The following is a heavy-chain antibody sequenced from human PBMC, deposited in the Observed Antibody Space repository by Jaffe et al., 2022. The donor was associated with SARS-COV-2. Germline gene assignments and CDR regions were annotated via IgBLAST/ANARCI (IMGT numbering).Heavy chain of an antibody. CDR1: GFTFSSYG. Sequence: QVQLVESGGGVVQPGRSLRLSCAASGFTFSSYGMHWVRQAPGKGLEWVAVISYDGSNKYYADSVKGRFTISRDNSKNTLYLQMNSLRAEDTAVYYCAKDLFQHIVVVTALGAFDIWGQGTMVTVSS. V-gene: IGHV3-30*18. CDR3: AKDLFQHIVVVTALGAFDI. CDR2: ISYDGSNK. D-gene: IGHD2-21*02. J-gene: IGHJ3*02.